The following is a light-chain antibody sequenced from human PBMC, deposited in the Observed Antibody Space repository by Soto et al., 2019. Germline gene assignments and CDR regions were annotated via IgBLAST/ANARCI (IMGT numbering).Light chain of an antibody. Sequence: IGMTQSGLSLPFTPGEPASMSCRSIQSLQHSNGYNYLEWYLQKPGQSPQLLIYLTSTRASGVPDRFSGSGSGTDFTLKISRVEAEDVGVYYCMQALQTPTFGQGTKVDI. CDR3: MQALQTPT. V-gene: IGKV2-28*01. CDR1: QSLQHSNGYNY. J-gene: IGKJ1*01. CDR2: LTS.